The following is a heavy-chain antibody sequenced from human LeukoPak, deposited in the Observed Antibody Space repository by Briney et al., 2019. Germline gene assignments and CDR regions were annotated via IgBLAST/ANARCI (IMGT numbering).Heavy chain of an antibody. CDR3: ARQMATIYYYGMDV. V-gene: IGHV1-18*01. J-gene: IGHJ6*02. CDR1: GYTFTSYG. D-gene: IGHD5-12*01. CDR2: ISAYNGNT. Sequence: ASVKVSCKASGYTFTSYGISRVRQAPGQVLEWMGWISAYNGNTNYAQKLQGRVTMTTDTSTSTAYMELRSLRSDDTAVYYCARQMATIYYYGMDVWGQGTTVTVSS.